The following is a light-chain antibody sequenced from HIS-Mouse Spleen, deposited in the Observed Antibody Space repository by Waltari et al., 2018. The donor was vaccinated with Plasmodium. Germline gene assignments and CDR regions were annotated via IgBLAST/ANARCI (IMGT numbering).Light chain of an antibody. CDR2: KDS. CDR3: QAWDSITVV. V-gene: IGLV3-1*01. CDR1: KLGDKY. J-gene: IGLJ2*01. Sequence: SYELTQPPSVSVSPGQTASITCSGDKLGDKYACWYQQKPGQSPVLVIDKDSNRPSGTPERFSGPNSGNTDTLTISETQSMDEADYYCQAWDSITVVFGRGTKLTVL.